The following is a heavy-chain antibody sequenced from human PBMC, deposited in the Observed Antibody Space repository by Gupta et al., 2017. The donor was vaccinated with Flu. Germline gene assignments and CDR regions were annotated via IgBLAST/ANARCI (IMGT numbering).Heavy chain of an antibody. CDR2: IKEDGSEK. V-gene: IGHV3-7*01. CDR1: FKSFW. J-gene: IGHJ4*01. D-gene: IGHD3-10*01. Sequence: FKSFWMSWVRQAPGKGLEWVANIKEDGSEKYYVDSVKGRFTISRDNAENSLYLQMNNLRAEDTAVYYCARYDSGSHAGFDYWGHGTLVTVSS. CDR3: ARYDSGSHAGFDY.